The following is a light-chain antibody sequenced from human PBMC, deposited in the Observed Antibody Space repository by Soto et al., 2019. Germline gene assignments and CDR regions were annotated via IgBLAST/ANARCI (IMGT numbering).Light chain of an antibody. CDR2: DVS. CDR1: ISDVGGYNY. Sequence: QSVLTQPASVSGSPGQSITISCTGSISDVGGYNYVSWYQQHPGKAPKLVIFDVSDRPSGISNRFSGSKSGNTASLTISGLRTEDEADYYCSSHAGINNVVFGGGTKVTVL. CDR3: SSHAGINNVV. J-gene: IGLJ3*02. V-gene: IGLV2-14*03.